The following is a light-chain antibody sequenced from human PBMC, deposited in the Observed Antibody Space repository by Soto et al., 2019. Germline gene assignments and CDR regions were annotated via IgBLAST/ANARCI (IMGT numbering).Light chain of an antibody. CDR2: SNN. CDR3: ASWDDRLGAVI. CDR1: RSNIGSQV. V-gene: IGLV1-47*02. Sequence: SVLTQAPSVSGAPGQRVTISCSGSRSNIGSQVVQWFQHIPGTAPKLLMHSNNLRPSGVPERISGSKFGTAASLAISGLRSEDEAVYYCASWDDRLGAVIFGGGTKVTVL. J-gene: IGLJ2*01.